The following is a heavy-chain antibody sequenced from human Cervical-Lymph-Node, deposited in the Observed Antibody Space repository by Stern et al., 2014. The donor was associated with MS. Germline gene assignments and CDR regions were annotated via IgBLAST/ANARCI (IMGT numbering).Heavy chain of an antibody. CDR1: GYSFTTHW. CDR2: IYPDDSEA. Sequence: VQLVQSGAEMGKPGESLKISCTGSGYSFTTHWIGWVRQMPGKGLGWMGMIYPDDSEARYSPSFQGQVTISADKSINTVYLQWSSLEASDTAIYYCARRGNYYDKTGYFYAFDVWGHGTMVTVSS. J-gene: IGHJ3*01. D-gene: IGHD3-22*01. CDR3: ARRGNYYDKTGYFYAFDV. V-gene: IGHV5-51*01.